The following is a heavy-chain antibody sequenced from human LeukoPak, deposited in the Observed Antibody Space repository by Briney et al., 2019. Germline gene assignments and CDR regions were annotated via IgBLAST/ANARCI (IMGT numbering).Heavy chain of an antibody. CDR1: GGSISSSSYY. J-gene: IGHJ4*02. CDR3: ASLMITFGGVIV. Sequence: PSETLSLTCTVSGGSISSSSYYWGWIRQPPGKGLEWIGSIYYSGSTYYNPSLKSRVTISVDTSKNQFSLKLSSVTAADTAVYYCASLMITFGGVIVWGQGTLVTVSS. D-gene: IGHD3-16*02. CDR2: IYYSGST. V-gene: IGHV4-39*07.